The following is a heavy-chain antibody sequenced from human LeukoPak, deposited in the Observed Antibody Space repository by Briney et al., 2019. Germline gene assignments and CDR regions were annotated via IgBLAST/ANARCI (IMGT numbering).Heavy chain of an antibody. Sequence: SGTLSLTCTVSGGFISNYYWNWIRQPPGRGLEWIGYIYYSGSTNYNPSLKRRVTISVDTSKNQFSLKLNSVTAADTAVYYCAREQNYYYGMDVWGKGTTVTVSS. CDR2: IYYSGST. V-gene: IGHV4-59*01. J-gene: IGHJ6*04. D-gene: IGHD2/OR15-2a*01. CDR1: GGFISNYY. CDR3: AREQNYYYGMDV.